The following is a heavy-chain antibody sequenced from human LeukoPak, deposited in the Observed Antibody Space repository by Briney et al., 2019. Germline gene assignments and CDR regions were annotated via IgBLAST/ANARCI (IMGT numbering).Heavy chain of an antibody. J-gene: IGHJ4*02. CDR1: GVTSSSSA. CDR2: ISGDGGLT. Sequence: PGGSLRLSCAASGVTSSSSAMNWVRQAPGKGLEWVSFISGDGGLTYYADSVRGRFTISRDNSKNTLYLQMNSLRAEDTAVYYCRHYHGSGSYTAFDYWGQGTLVTVSS. CDR3: RHYHGSGSYTAFDY. D-gene: IGHD3-10*01. V-gene: IGHV3-23*01.